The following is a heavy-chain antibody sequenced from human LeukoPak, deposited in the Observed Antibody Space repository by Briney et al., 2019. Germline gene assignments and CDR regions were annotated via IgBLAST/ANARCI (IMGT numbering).Heavy chain of an antibody. V-gene: IGHV1-8*03. Sequence: ASVKVSCKASGYTFTRYDINWVRQATGQGLEWMGWMNPKSGNTGHAQKFQGRVTITRDTSISTVYMELSSLRSEDTALYFCARDGITMVRGVIITPDYWGQGTLVTVSS. CDR2: MNPKSGNT. CDR1: GYTFTRYD. J-gene: IGHJ4*02. CDR3: ARDGITMVRGVIITPDY. D-gene: IGHD3-10*01.